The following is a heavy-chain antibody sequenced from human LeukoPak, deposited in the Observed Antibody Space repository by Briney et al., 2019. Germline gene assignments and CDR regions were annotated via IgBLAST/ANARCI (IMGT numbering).Heavy chain of an antibody. CDR2: ISDDGRNK. D-gene: IGHD3-22*01. CDR3: ARGRGHYDSSGYYGDN. V-gene: IGHV3-30*04. J-gene: IGHJ4*02. CDR1: GFTFGSYA. Sequence: GGSPRLSCAASGFTFGSYALHWVRQAPGKGLEWVAVISDDGRNKYYAESLRGRFTISRDNSKNTLYLQVNSLRADDTAVYYCARGRGHYDSSGYYGDNWGQGTLVTVSS.